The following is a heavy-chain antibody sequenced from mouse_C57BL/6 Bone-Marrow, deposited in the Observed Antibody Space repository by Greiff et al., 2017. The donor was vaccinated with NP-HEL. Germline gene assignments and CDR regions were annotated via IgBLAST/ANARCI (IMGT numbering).Heavy chain of an antibody. V-gene: IGHV1-50*01. CDR2: IDPSDSYT. J-gene: IGHJ2*01. CDR3: ARWDDYFDY. CDR1: GYTFTSYW. D-gene: IGHD4-1*01. Sequence: VQLQESGAELVKPGASVKLSCKASGYTFTSYWMQWVKQRPGQGLEWIGEIDPSDSYTNYNQKFKGKATFTVDTSSSTAYMQLSSLTSEDSAVYYCARWDDYFDYWGQGTTLTVSS.